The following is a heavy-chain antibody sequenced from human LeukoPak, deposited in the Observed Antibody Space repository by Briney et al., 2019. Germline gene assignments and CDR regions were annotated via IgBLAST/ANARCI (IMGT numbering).Heavy chain of an antibody. CDR2: VHPDNGNT. V-gene: IGHV1-8*01. D-gene: IGHD1-14*01. Sequence: GASVTVSCTTSGYPFTIWEINWVRQAAGQGLEWLGWVHPDNGNTYYAQRFRGRVTMSRDTSTTTAYMELSGLRSNDTAVYFCATGPRNDPWGQGTLVTVSS. J-gene: IGHJ5*02. CDR1: GYPFTIWE. CDR3: ATGPRNDP.